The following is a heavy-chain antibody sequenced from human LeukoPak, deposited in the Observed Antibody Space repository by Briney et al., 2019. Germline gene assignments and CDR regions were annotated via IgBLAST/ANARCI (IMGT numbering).Heavy chain of an antibody. CDR2: ISGSGSGGNT. D-gene: IGHD2-2*01. J-gene: IGHJ4*02. CDR3: VKAVGSSTSLSLDS. Sequence: PGGSLRLSCAGSGFTFSSYAMSWGRQAPGKGLEWVSSISGSGSGGNTYYAESVKGRFTISRDISKNTLSLQMNSLGAEDTAVDNCVKAVGSSTSLSLDSWGQGTLVTVSS. CDR1: GFTFSSYA. V-gene: IGHV3-23*01.